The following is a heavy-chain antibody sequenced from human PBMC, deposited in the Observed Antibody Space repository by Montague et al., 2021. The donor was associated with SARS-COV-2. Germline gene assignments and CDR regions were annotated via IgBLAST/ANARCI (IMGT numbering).Heavy chain of an antibody. J-gene: IGHJ6*03. CDR2: IHHGGST. V-gene: IGHV4-34*01. Sequence: SETLSLTCAVHGGSFSTYSWNWIRQPLGKGLEWIGEIHHGGSTNYNPSLKSRVTISADTSKNQFSLKLTSAAAADTAVYYCARLGDGVVPSPILGVGPYYSYYYMDVWGEGTTVTVSS. D-gene: IGHD3-10*01. CDR1: GGSFSTYS. CDR3: ARLGDGVVPSPILGVGPYYSYYYMDV.